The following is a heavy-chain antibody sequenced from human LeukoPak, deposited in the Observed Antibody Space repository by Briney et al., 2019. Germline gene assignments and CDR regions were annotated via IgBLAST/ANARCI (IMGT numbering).Heavy chain of an antibody. CDR1: GYTFTSYD. D-gene: IGHD5-18*01. J-gene: IGHJ6*03. Sequence: ASVKVSCKASGYTFTSYDINWVRQATGQGLEWMGWMNPNSGNTGYAQKFQGRVTITRNTSISTAYMELSSLRSEDTAVYYCARAGPAMEDYYYMDVWGKGTTVTVSS. V-gene: IGHV1-8*03. CDR3: ARAGPAMEDYYYMDV. CDR2: MNPNSGNT.